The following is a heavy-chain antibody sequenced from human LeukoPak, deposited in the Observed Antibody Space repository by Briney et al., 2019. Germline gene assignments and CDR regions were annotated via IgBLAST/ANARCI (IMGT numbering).Heavy chain of an antibody. V-gene: IGHV3-21*01. CDR3: ARDIGEWFGERWAFDDY. CDR1: GFTFSTYS. J-gene: IGHJ4*02. CDR2: ISSSSSYI. D-gene: IGHD3-10*01. Sequence: GGSLRLSCAASGFTFSTYSMNWVRQAPGKGLEWVSSISSSSSYIYYADSVKGRFNFSRDNAKNSLYLQMNSLRADDTAVYYCARDIGEWFGERWAFDDYWGKGTLVTVSS.